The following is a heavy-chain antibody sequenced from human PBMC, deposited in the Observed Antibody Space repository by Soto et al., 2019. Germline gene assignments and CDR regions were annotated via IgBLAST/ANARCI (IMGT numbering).Heavy chain of an antibody. CDR1: GGSISSSSYY. J-gene: IGHJ4*02. V-gene: IGHV4-39*01. Sequence: PSETLSLTCTVSGGSISSSSYYWGWIRQPPGKGLEWIGSIYYSGSTYYNPSLKSRVTISVDTSKNQFSLKLSSVTAADTAVYYCARAPPRGVAANLYYFDYWGQGTLVTVSS. CDR2: IYYSGST. D-gene: IGHD2-15*01. CDR3: ARAPPRGVAANLYYFDY.